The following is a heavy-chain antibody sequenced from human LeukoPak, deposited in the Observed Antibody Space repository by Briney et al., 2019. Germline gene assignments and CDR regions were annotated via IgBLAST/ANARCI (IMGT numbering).Heavy chain of an antibody. D-gene: IGHD6-19*01. CDR1: GFTFSSYE. Sequence: GGSLRLSCAASGFTFSSYEMNWVRQVPGKGLEWVANIKEDGSEKGYVDSVKGRFTIFRDNAKNSLFLQMNSLRVDDTAIYYCTRNSGWYRLDYWGQGTLVTVPS. V-gene: IGHV3-7*01. CDR2: IKEDGSEK. CDR3: TRNSGWYRLDY. J-gene: IGHJ4*02.